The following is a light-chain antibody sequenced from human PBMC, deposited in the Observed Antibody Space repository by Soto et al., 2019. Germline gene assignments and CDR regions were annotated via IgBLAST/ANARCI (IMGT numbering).Light chain of an antibody. V-gene: IGKV1-27*01. Sequence: DFQMTQSPSSLSASVGDRVTITCRASQDISDHLAWYQHKPGKVPNLLIYEASTLQSGVPSRFSGGGSGTDFTLTISSLQPEDVATYYCQEYDRTPRTFGQGTKVELK. J-gene: IGKJ1*01. CDR3: QEYDRTPRT. CDR2: EAS. CDR1: QDISDH.